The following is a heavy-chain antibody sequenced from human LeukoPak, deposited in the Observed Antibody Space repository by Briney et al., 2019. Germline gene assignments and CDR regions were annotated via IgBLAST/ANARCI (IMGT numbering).Heavy chain of an antibody. D-gene: IGHD4-17*01. J-gene: IGHJ6*03. CDR3: ARMGSTVTTYYYYMDV. CDR1: GYTFTSYG. V-gene: IGHV1-18*01. CDR2: ISAYNGNT. Sequence: ASVKVSCKASGYTFTSYGISWVRQAPGQGLEWMGWISAYNGNTNYAQKLQGRVTMTTDTFTSTAYMGLRSLRSDDTAVYYCARMGSTVTTYYYYMDVWGKGTTVTVSS.